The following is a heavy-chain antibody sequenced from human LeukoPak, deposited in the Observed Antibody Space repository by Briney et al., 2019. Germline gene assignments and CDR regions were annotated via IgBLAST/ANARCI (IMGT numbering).Heavy chain of an antibody. D-gene: IGHD6-25*01. CDR1: GGSISSYY. Sequence: PSETLSLTSTVSGGSISSYYWSWIRQPAGKGLEWIGRIYTSGSTNYNPPLKSRVTMSVDTSKNQFSLKLSSVTAADTAVYYCASSHKRPGAFDIWGQGTMVTVSS. CDR3: ASSHKRPGAFDI. J-gene: IGHJ3*02. CDR2: IYTSGST. V-gene: IGHV4-4*07.